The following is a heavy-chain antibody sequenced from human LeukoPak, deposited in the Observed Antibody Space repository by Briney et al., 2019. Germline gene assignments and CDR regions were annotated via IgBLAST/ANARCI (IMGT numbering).Heavy chain of an antibody. V-gene: IGHV3-30*18. CDR1: GFTFSNYY. CDR2: ISDDGERK. Sequence: PGGSLRLSCVASGFTFSNYYMHWVRQAPGKGLEWVAIISDDGERKFYADSVRGRITISRDKSKNTLYVQMNSLRDEDTAVYYCAKDQRWESPHYLDSWGQGTLVTVSS. CDR3: AKDQRWESPHYLDS. J-gene: IGHJ4*02. D-gene: IGHD1-26*01.